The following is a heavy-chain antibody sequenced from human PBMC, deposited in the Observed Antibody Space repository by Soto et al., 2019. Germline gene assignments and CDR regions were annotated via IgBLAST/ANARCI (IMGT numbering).Heavy chain of an antibody. CDR3: ASEPSIAAAGPFDY. V-gene: IGHV1-69*02. D-gene: IGHD6-13*01. CDR1: GGTFSSYT. Sequence: SVKVSCKASGGTFSSYTISWVRQAPGQGLEWMGRIIPILVIANYAQKFQGRVTITADKSTSTAYMELSSLRSEDTAVYYCASEPSIAAAGPFDYWGQGTLVTVSS. J-gene: IGHJ4*02. CDR2: IIPILVIA.